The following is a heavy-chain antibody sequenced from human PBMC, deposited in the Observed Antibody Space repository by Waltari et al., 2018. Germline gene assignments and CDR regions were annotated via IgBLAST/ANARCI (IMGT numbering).Heavy chain of an antibody. V-gene: IGHV4-30-2*01. CDR3: ARAIAAAGSDFYYYMDV. D-gene: IGHD6-13*01. Sequence: QLQLQESGSGLVKPSQTLSLTCAVSGGSISSGDYSWSWIRQPPGKGLEWIVSIYHSGGTYYSPSLKSRVIISVDMSKNQFSLRLTSVTAADTAVYYCARAIAAAGSDFYYYMDVWGKGTTVTVSS. CDR2: IYHSGGT. CDR1: GGSISSGDYS. J-gene: IGHJ6*03.